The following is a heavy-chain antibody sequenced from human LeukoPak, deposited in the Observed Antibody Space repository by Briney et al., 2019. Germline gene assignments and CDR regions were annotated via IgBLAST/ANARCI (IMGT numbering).Heavy chain of an antibody. Sequence: ASVKVSCKVSGYTLTELSMHWVRQAPGKGLEWRGGFDPEDGETIYAQKFQGRVTMTEDTSTDTAYMELSSLRSEDTAVYYCATVGAGGGSYGSGWFDPWGQGTLVTVSS. D-gene: IGHD5-18*01. V-gene: IGHV1-24*01. CDR3: ATVGAGGGSYGSGWFDP. J-gene: IGHJ5*02. CDR1: GYTLTELS. CDR2: FDPEDGET.